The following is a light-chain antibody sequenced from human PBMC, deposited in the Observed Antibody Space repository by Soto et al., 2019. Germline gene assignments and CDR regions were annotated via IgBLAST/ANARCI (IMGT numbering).Light chain of an antibody. Sequence: EIVMTQSPATLSVSPGERATLSCRASQSVSSNLAWYQQKPGQAPRLLIYGASTRATGIPARFSGSGSGTEFTLTISSLQSEDFATYYCQQSYSNPRTFGQGT. CDR1: QSVSSN. J-gene: IGKJ2*02. CDR2: GAS. V-gene: IGKV3-15*01. CDR3: QQSYSNPRT.